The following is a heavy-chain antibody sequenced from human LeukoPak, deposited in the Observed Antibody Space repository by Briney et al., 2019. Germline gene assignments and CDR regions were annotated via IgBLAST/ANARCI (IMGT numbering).Heavy chain of an antibody. V-gene: IGHV3-48*03. Sequence: GESLRLSCAASEFTLSIYEMNWVRQAPGKGLEWVSYISSGGTTIYYADSVKGRFTISRDNAKNSLYLQMNSLRAEDTAVYYCARSSYSGGWYFFDYWGLGTLVTVSS. CDR1: EFTLSIYE. CDR3: ARSSYSGGWYFFDY. D-gene: IGHD6-19*01. CDR2: ISSGGTTI. J-gene: IGHJ4*02.